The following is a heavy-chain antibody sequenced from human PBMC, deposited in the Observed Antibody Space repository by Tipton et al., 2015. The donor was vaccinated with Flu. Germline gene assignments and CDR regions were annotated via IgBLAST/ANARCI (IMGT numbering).Heavy chain of an antibody. J-gene: IGHJ6*02. D-gene: IGHD3-22*01. CDR2: FYHTGST. V-gene: IGHV4-38-2*01. Sequence: TLSLTCGVSGYSIRSGYFWGWIRQPPGKGLEWIGSFYHTGSTFYNPSLKSRLTIPVDTSKSQFSLSLSSVTAADTAVYYCAIRTYSSDSSGYSWGQGTTVTVSS. CDR3: AIRTYSSDSSGYS. CDR1: GYSIRSGYF.